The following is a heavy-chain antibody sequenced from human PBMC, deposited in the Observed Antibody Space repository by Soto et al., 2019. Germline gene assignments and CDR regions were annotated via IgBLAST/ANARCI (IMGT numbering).Heavy chain of an antibody. CDR3: AKRWTIYYFDY. CDR1: GFTFSNHA. J-gene: IGHJ4*02. Sequence: PGGSLRLSCEASGFTFSNHAMSWVRQAPGKGLEWVSLVSGSGDTTFYSDSVKGRFTISRDNSKNMVYLQMNSLRAEDTAVYYCAKRWTIYYFDYWGQGALVTVSS. CDR2: VSGSGDTT. V-gene: IGHV3-23*01. D-gene: IGHD2-15*01.